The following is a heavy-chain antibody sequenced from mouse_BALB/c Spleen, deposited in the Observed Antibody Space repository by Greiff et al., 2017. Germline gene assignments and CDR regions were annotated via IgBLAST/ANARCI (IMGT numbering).Heavy chain of an antibody. CDR1: GYTFTSYY. J-gene: IGHJ3*01. CDR2: INPSNGGT. V-gene: IGHV1S81*02. D-gene: IGHD2-3*01. CDR3: TRGYYQAWFAY. Sequence: QVQLQQPGAELVKPGASVKLSCKASGYTFTSYYMYWVKQRPGQGLEWIGGINPSNGGTNFNEKFKSKATLTVDKSSSTAYMQLSSLTSEDSAVYYCTRGYYQAWFAYWGQGTLVTVSA.